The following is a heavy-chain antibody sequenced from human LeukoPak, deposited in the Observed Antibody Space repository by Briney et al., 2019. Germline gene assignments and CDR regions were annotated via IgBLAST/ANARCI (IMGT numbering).Heavy chain of an antibody. V-gene: IGHV3-20*04. CDR3: AREQRYCGSTSCYSFFDY. Sequence: GGSLRLSCAASRFTFDDYGMSWVRQAPRKGLEWVSCINWNGDSTGYGDSVKGRFTISRDNARNSLYLQMNSLRAEDTAFYYCAREQRYCGSTSCYSFFDYWGQGTLVTVSS. CDR2: INWNGDST. CDR1: RFTFDDYG. D-gene: IGHD2-2*01. J-gene: IGHJ4*02.